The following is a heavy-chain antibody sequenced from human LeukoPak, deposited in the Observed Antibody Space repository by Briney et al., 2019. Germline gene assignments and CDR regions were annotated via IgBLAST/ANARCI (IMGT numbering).Heavy chain of an antibody. Sequence: GGSLRLSCAASGFTFSGYAMSWVRQAPGKGLEWVSAISGSGGSTYYAAPMKGRFTISRDNSKNTLYLQMNSLRAEDTAVYYCAKWALNYYDSSGYYTDYWGQGTLVTVSS. D-gene: IGHD3-22*01. CDR3: AKWALNYYDSSGYYTDY. CDR2: ISGSGGST. V-gene: IGHV3-23*01. CDR1: GFTFSGYA. J-gene: IGHJ4*02.